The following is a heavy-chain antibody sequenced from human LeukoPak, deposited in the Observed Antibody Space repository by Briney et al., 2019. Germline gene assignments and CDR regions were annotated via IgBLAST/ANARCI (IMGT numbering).Heavy chain of an antibody. J-gene: IGHJ5*02. CDR1: GGSFSGYY. V-gene: IGHV4-34*01. CDR3: ARGRRPPSGYIIPFDP. D-gene: IGHD3-22*01. Sequence: PSETLSLTCAVYGGSFSGYYWSWIRQPPGKGLEWIGEINHSGSTNYKPSLKSRVTISVDTSKNQFSLKLSSVTAADTAMYYCARGRRPPSGYIIPFDPWGQGTLVTVSS. CDR2: INHSGST.